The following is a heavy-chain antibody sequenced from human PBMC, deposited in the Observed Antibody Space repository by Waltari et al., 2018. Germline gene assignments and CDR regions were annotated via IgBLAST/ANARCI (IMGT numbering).Heavy chain of an antibody. V-gene: IGHV1-2*06. Sequence: QVQLVQSGAEVKKPGASVKVSCKASGYTFTGYYMHWVRQAPGQGLEWMGRVNPNSGGTDYAQKFQGRVTMTRDTSISTAYMELSRLRSDDTAVYYCARDHYDSSGYYLAVPFDYWGQGTLVTVSS. CDR3: ARDHYDSSGYYLAVPFDY. J-gene: IGHJ4*02. CDR2: VNPNSGGT. D-gene: IGHD3-22*01. CDR1: GYTFTGYY.